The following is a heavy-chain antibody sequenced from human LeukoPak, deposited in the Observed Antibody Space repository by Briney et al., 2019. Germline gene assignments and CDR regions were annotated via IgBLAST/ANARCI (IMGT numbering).Heavy chain of an antibody. CDR2: IWYDGSNK. J-gene: IGHJ4*02. Sequence: GGSLRLSCAASGFSFSSHGMHWVRQAPGKGLEWVAVIWYDGSNKYYADSVKGRFTISRDNSKNLLYLQMDSLRAEDTAVYYCVRWGPEKSDDYWGQGTLVTVSS. CDR3: VRWGPEKSDDY. CDR1: GFSFSSHG. V-gene: IGHV3-33*01. D-gene: IGHD4-23*01.